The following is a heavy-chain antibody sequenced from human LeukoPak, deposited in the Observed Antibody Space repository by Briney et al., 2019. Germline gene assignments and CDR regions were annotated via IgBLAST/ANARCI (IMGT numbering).Heavy chain of an antibody. CDR2: INHSGST. CDR1: GGSFSGYY. Sequence: SETLSLTCAVYGGSFSGYYWSWIRQPPGKGLEWIGEINHSGSTNYNPSLKSRVTISVDTSKNQFSPKLSSVTAADTAVYYCARASPGYYDFWSGYREAWFDPWGQGTLVTVSS. J-gene: IGHJ5*02. D-gene: IGHD3-3*01. V-gene: IGHV4-34*01. CDR3: ARASPGYYDFWSGYREAWFDP.